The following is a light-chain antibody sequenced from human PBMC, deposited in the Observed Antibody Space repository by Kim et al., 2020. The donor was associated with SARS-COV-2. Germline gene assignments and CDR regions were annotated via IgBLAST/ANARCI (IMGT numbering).Light chain of an antibody. CDR3: QQYDSLPYS. CDR2: DAS. CDR1: QDITNY. J-gene: IGKJ2*03. Sequence: SASGGDRVTITCQASQDITNYLNWYQHKPGKAPKVLIYDASNLETGVPSRFSGKRSGTDFTFTISSLQPEDVATYFCQQYDSLPYSFGQGTKLEI. V-gene: IGKV1-33*01.